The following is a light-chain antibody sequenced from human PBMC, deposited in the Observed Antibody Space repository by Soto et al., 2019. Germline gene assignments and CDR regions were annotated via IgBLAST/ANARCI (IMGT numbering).Light chain of an antibody. J-gene: IGKJ1*01. V-gene: IGKV3-15*01. Sequence: IVLTQSPATLSVSPGDRATLSCRASQSLSSNLAWYQQKPGQAPRLLIYGASTRAIGIPARFSGSGSGTEFTLIISSLQSEDFAVYYCQQYNSWPRTFGQGTKGGYQ. CDR2: GAS. CDR3: QQYNSWPRT. CDR1: QSLSSN.